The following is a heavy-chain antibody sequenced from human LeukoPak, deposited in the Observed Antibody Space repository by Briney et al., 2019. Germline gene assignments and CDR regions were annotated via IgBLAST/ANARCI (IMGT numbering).Heavy chain of an antibody. CDR2: ICGRGVST. Sequence: GGSLRLSCAASGFTFSTYAMSWVRQAPGKGLEWVSAICGRGVSTSYADSVRGRFTTSRDNSKNTLYLQMNSLRAEDTAVYYCAKAASGNWNDVSDYWGQGTLVTVSS. D-gene: IGHD1-20*01. V-gene: IGHV3-23*01. CDR1: GFTFSTYA. J-gene: IGHJ4*02. CDR3: AKAASGNWNDVSDY.